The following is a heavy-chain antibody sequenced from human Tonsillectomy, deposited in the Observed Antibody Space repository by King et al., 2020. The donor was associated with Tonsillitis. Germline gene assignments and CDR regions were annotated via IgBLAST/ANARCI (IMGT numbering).Heavy chain of an antibody. CDR2: ISYDGSNK. J-gene: IGHJ4*02. V-gene: IGHV3-30*03. Sequence: HVQLVESGGGVVQPGRSLRLSCAASGFTFSSYGMHWVRQAPGKGLEWVAVISYDGSNKYYADSVKGRFTISRDNSKKTLYLQMNSLRTEDTAVYYCARGGHDCSSTSCYFDWGQGTLVTVSS. CDR3: ARGGHDCSSTSCYFD. D-gene: IGHD2-2*01. CDR1: GFTFSSYG.